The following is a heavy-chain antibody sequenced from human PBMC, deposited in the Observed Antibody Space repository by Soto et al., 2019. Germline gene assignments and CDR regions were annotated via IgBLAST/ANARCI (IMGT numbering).Heavy chain of an antibody. V-gene: IGHV3-21*01. D-gene: IGHD2-2*02. CDR1: GFTFSTYS. CDR2: ISSRSDI. CDR3: AREYTAWPLAYGLDV. Sequence: GGSLRLSCVGSGFTFSTYSINWVRQAPGKGLEWVSSISSRSDICYADSVKGRFTISRDNAKNSVSLQMNSLRAEDTAVYYCAREYTAWPLAYGLDVWGQGTTVTVSS. J-gene: IGHJ6*02.